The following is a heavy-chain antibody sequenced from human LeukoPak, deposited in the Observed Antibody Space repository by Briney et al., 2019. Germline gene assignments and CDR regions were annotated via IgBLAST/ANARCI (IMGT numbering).Heavy chain of an antibody. CDR3: ARESSGWLQLFDY. D-gene: IGHD5-24*01. CDR1: GFTVSSKY. Sequence: PGGSLRLSCAASGFTVSSKYMSWVRQAPGKGLGWVSVIYSGGSTYYADSVKGRFTISRDNSKNTVYLQVNSLRAEDTAVYYCARESSGWLQLFDYWGQGTLVTVSS. J-gene: IGHJ4*02. CDR2: IYSGGST. V-gene: IGHV3-66*01.